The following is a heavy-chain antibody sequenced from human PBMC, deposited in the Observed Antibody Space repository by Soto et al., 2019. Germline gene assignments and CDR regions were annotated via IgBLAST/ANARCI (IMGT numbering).Heavy chain of an antibody. CDR2: ISYDGSNK. CDR3: ARDPY. V-gene: IGHV3-30-3*01. J-gene: IGHJ3*01. CDR1: GFTFSSYA. Sequence: GGSLRLSCAASGFTFSSYAMHWVRQAPGKGLEWVAVISYDGSNKYYADSVKGRFTISRDNSKNTLYLQMNSLRAEDTAVYYCARDPYWGQGTMVTVSS.